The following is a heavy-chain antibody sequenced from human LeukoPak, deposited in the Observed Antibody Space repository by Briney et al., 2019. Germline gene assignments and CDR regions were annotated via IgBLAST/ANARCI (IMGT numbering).Heavy chain of an antibody. Sequence: PGGSLRLSCVASGFTFSNYAMSWVRQAPGKGLEWVSGISGSGDSRYYAGSVKGRFTISRDNSKNTLYLQMSSLRAEDTAVYYCARAWGGYYEYLYFDYWGQGTLVTVSS. CDR1: GFTFSNYA. CDR3: ARAWGGYYEYLYFDY. J-gene: IGHJ4*02. V-gene: IGHV3-23*01. D-gene: IGHD3-22*01. CDR2: ISGSGDSR.